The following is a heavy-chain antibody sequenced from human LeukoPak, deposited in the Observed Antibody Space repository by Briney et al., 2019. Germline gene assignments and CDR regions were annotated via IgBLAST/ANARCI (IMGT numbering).Heavy chain of an antibody. CDR3: AKEWWFEP. J-gene: IGHJ5*02. Sequence: PGESLRLSCAASGFTVSSNYMSWVRQAPGKGLEWVSVIYSGGSTNYADSVQGRFTISRHDSKNSLYLQTNSLRAEDTAVYYCAKEWWFEPWGQGTLVTVSS. CDR2: IYSGGST. V-gene: IGHV3-53*01. CDR1: GFTVSSNY.